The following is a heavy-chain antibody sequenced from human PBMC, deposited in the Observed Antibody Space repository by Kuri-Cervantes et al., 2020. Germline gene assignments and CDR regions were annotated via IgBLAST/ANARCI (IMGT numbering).Heavy chain of an antibody. Sequence: GESLKISCAASGFTFTNYAMAWVRQAPGKGLEWVSAIRGSGGSTYSADSVKGRFTISRDNSKNTLYLQMNSLRAEDTAVYYCARSGAATKSVTRDYFDYWGQGTLVTVSS. D-gene: IGHD6-13*01. CDR3: ARSGAATKSVTRDYFDY. CDR2: IRGSGGST. V-gene: IGHV3-23*01. CDR1: GFTFTNYA. J-gene: IGHJ4*02.